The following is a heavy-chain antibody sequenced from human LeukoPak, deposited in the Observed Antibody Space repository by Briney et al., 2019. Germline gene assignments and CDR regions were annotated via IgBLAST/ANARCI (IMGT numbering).Heavy chain of an antibody. CDR3: ARDADSGYYYYGMDV. Sequence: SETLSLTCTVSGGSISSGGYYWSWIRQHPGTGLEWIGYIYYSGSTYYNPSLKSRVTISVDTSKNQFSLKLSSVTAADTAVYYCARDADSGYYYYGMDVWGQGTTVTVSS. V-gene: IGHV4-31*03. J-gene: IGHJ6*02. CDR2: IYYSGST. CDR1: GGSISSGGYY. D-gene: IGHD1-26*01.